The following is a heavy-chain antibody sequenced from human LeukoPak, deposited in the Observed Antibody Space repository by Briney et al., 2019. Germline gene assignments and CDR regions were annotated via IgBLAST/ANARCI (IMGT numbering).Heavy chain of an antibody. CDR1: GFTFSRYW. J-gene: IGHJ2*01. Sequence: GGSLRLSCVGSGFTFSRYWLNWVRQAPGKGLEWVANMNQDGSEIYYLDSVKGRFTISRDNAKNSVYLQMNGLKAEDTAVYHWFGRPGLGFEPWGRCTLVTGSS. V-gene: IGHV3-7*01. CDR3: FGRPGLGFEP. D-gene: IGHD3-16*01. CDR2: MNQDGSEI.